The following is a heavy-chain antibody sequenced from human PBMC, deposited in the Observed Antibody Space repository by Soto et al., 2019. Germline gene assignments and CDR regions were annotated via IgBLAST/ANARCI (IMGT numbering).Heavy chain of an antibody. CDR2: IYYSGST. D-gene: IGHD3-22*01. V-gene: IGHV4-59*01. CDR1: GGSISSYY. J-gene: IGHJ3*02. CDR3: ARGGYYYDSMRAFDI. Sequence: PSETLSLTCTVSGGSISSYYWSWIRQPPGKGLEWIGYIYYSGSTNYNPSLKSRVTISVDTSKNQFSLKLSSVTAADTAVYYCARGGYYYDSMRAFDIWGQGTMVTVS.